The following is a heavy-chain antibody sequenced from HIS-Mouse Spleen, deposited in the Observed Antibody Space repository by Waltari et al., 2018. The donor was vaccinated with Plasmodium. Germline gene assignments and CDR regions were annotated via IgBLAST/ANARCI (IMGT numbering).Heavy chain of an antibody. D-gene: IGHD3-10*01. CDR3: ASSGSGSYYY. CDR2: INHSGST. J-gene: IGHJ4*02. Sequence: QVQLQQWGAGLLKPSETLSLTCAVYGGSFSGYYVSWLRQPPGKGLEWIGEINHSGSTNYNPSLKSRVTISVDTSKNQFSLKLSSVTAADTAVYYCASSGSGSYYYWGQGTLVTVSS. CDR1: GGSFSGYY. V-gene: IGHV4-34*01.